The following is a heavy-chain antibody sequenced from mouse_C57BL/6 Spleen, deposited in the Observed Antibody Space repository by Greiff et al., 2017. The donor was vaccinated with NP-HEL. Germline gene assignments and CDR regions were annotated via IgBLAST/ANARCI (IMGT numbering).Heavy chain of an antibody. CDR3: ARSYYGSSYDYAMDY. D-gene: IGHD1-1*01. CDR1: GYTFTSYW. Sequence: QVQLQQPGTELVKPGASVKLSCKASGYTFTSYWMHWVKQRPGQGLEWIGNINPSNGGTNYNEKFKSKATLTVDKSSSTSYMQLSSLTSEDSAVYYCARSYYGSSYDYAMDYWGQGTSVTVSS. CDR2: INPSNGGT. J-gene: IGHJ4*01. V-gene: IGHV1-53*01.